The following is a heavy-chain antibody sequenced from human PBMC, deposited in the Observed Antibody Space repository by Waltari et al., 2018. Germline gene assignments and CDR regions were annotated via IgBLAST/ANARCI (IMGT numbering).Heavy chain of an antibody. Sequence: EVQLVESGGGLVQPGVSLRLSCAASGFTFSSYAMSWVRQAPGKGLEWVSAISGSGGSTYYADSVKGRFTISRDNSKNTLYLQMNSLRAEDTAVYYCAKDPWALAAAENWFDPWGQGTLVTVSS. J-gene: IGHJ5*02. V-gene: IGHV3-23*04. CDR3: AKDPWALAAAENWFDP. CDR1: GFTFSSYA. D-gene: IGHD6-13*01. CDR2: ISGSGGST.